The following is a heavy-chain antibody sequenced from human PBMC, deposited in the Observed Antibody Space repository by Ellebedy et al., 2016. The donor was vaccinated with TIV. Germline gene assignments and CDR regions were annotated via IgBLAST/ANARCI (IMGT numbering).Heavy chain of an antibody. CDR2: IKQDGSEK. CDR3: ARDPHTVTTGHNWFDP. Sequence: PGGSLRLSCAASGFTFSSYWMSWVRQAPVKGLEWVANIKQDGSEKYYVDSVKGRFTISRDNAKNSLYLQMNSLRAEDTAVYYCARDPHTVTTGHNWFDPWGQGTLVTVSS. D-gene: IGHD4-17*01. CDR1: GFTFSSYW. J-gene: IGHJ5*02. V-gene: IGHV3-7*03.